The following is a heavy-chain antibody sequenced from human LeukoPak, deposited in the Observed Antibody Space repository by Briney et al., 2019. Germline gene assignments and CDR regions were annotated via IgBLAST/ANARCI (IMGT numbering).Heavy chain of an antibody. CDR3: ARVDMGGSGSPYDY. CDR2: ISSNGGST. V-gene: IGHV3-64*01. CDR1: GFTFSSYA. Sequence: PGGSLRLSCTASGFTFSSYAMHWVRQAPGKGLEYVSAISSNGGSTYYANSVKGRFTISRDNSKNTLYLQMGSLRAEDMAVYYCARVDMGGSGSPYDYWGQGTLVTVSS. J-gene: IGHJ4*02. D-gene: IGHD3-10*01.